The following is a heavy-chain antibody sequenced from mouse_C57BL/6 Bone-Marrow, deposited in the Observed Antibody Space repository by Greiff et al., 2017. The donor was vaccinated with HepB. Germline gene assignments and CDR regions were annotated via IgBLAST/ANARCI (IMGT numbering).Heavy chain of an antibody. D-gene: IGHD1-1*01. CDR2: IDPEDGET. CDR3: ALFYYWFAY. Sequence: VQLKQSGAELVKPGASVKLSCTASGFNIKDYYMHWVKQRTEQGLEWIGRIDPEDGETKYAPKFQGKATITAYTSSNTTYLQLSSLTSEDTAVYYCALFYYWFAYWGQGTLVTVSA. V-gene: IGHV14-2*01. CDR1: GFNIKDYY. J-gene: IGHJ3*01.